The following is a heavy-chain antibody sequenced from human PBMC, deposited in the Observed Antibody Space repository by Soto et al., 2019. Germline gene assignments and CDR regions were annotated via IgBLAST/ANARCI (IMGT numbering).Heavy chain of an antibody. CDR2: INVGNGNT. V-gene: IGHV1-3*01. CDR1: GYTFSNYA. D-gene: IGHD2-8*01. CDR3: AREGCTNGRRYDNAFDV. Sequence: GASVKVSCKASGYTFSNYAIHWVRQAPGQRLEWMGWINVGNGNTKHSQKLQGRVAITRDTPASTAYMELSSLRSEDTAVYYCAREGCTNGRRYDNAFDVWGQGTMVTVSS. J-gene: IGHJ3*01.